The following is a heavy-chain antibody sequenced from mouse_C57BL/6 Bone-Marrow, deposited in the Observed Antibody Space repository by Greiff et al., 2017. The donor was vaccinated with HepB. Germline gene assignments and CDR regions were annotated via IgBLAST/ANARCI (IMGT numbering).Heavy chain of an antibody. Sequence: QVQLQQPGAELVRPGTSVKLSCKASGYTFTSYWMHWVKQRPGQGLEWIGVIDPSDSYTNYNQKFKGKATLTVDTSSSTAYMQLSSLTSEDSAVYYCARRWLLPPWFAYWGQGTLVTVSA. D-gene: IGHD2-3*01. J-gene: IGHJ3*01. CDR2: IDPSDSYT. V-gene: IGHV1-59*01. CDR3: ARRWLLPPWFAY. CDR1: GYTFTSYW.